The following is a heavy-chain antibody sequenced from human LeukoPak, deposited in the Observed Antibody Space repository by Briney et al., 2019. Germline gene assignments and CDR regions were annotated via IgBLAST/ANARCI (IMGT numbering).Heavy chain of an antibody. J-gene: IGHJ4*02. CDR3: VRRSCSGPNCYIPFDN. Sequence: PGGSLRLSCAASGFTFSSYAMHWVRQAPGKGLEWVAVISYDGSNKYYADSVKGRFTISRDNADNSLYLQMNSLRAEDTAVYYCVRRSCSGPNCYIPFDNWGQGTLVTVSS. D-gene: IGHD2-15*01. CDR1: GFTFSSYA. CDR2: ISYDGSNK. V-gene: IGHV3-30-3*01.